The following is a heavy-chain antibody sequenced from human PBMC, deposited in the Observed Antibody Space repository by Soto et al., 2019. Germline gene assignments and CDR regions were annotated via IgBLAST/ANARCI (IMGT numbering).Heavy chain of an antibody. D-gene: IGHD3-22*01. CDR2: ISGSGGST. Sequence: GWSLRLSCAGSGVTLSRDSMSVGRQAPGKGLEWVSSISGSGGSTYYADSVKGRFTISRDHSKNTLYLPMNSLRAEEPAVYYCAKDPNYDSFPAEFDPWSQGTLVTVSS. V-gene: IGHV3-23*01. CDR1: GVTLSRDS. J-gene: IGHJ5*02. CDR3: AKDPNYDSFPAEFDP.